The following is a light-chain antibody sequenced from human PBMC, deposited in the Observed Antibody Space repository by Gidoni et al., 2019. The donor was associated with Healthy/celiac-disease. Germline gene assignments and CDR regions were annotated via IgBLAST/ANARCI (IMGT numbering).Light chain of an antibody. CDR3: AAWDDSLSGCYV. Sequence: QSVLTQPPSASGTPGHRVTISCSGSSSTIGRNYVYWYQQLPGPAPKLLIYSNNQRPSGVPDRFSGSKSGTSASLAISGLRSEDEADYYCAAWDDSLSGCYVFGTGTKVTVL. J-gene: IGLJ1*01. CDR1: SSTIGRNY. CDR2: SNN. V-gene: IGLV1-47*02.